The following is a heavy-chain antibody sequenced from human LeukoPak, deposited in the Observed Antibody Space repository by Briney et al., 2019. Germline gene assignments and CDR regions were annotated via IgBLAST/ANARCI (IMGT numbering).Heavy chain of an antibody. CDR3: ARVGLAAAAWDNAFDI. J-gene: IGHJ3*02. CDR1: GYTFTGYY. CDR2: INPNSGGT. V-gene: IGHV1-2*02. D-gene: IGHD6-13*01. Sequence: ASVKVSCKASGYTFTGYYMHWVRQAPGQGLEWMGWINPNSGGTNYAQKFQGRVTMTRDTSISTAYMELSRPRSDDTAVYYCARVGLAAAAWDNAFDIWGQGTMVTVSS.